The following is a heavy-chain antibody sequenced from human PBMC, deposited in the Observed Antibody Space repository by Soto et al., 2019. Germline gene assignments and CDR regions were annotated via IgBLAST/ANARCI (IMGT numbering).Heavy chain of an antibody. CDR2: IYPGDSDT. D-gene: IGHD3-10*01. CDR1: GYNFPDYW. J-gene: IGHJ4*02. V-gene: IGHV5-51*01. Sequence: GESLKISCKGLGYNFPDYWIAWVRQMPGKGLEYMGIIYPGDSDTRYSPSFQGQVTISADKSISTAYLQWSSLKASDTAMYYCARYRGGVRGVTDYWGQGTLVTVSS. CDR3: ARYRGGVRGVTDY.